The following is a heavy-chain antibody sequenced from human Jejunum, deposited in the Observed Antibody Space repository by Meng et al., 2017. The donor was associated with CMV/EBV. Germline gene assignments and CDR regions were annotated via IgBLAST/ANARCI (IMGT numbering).Heavy chain of an antibody. V-gene: IGHV6-1*01. Sequence: QVQLQQSGPGLLKPSXXLSLTCVISGDSVSSSSAAWNWIRQSPSRGLEWLGRTYYRSQWYYDYAVSVKSRITINPDTSKNQFSLHLSSVTPEDTAVYYCAGGWQLGPRGQGTLVTVSS. CDR3: AGGWQLGP. CDR1: GDSVSSSSAA. CDR2: TYYRSQWYY. J-gene: IGHJ5*02. D-gene: IGHD4-23*01.